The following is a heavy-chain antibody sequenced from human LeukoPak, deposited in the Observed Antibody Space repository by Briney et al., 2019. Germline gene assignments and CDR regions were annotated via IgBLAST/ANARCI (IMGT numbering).Heavy chain of an antibody. CDR3: AKGGIAAAGGALD. Sequence: GGSLRLSCVASGFTFSSYTMNWVRQAPGKGLEWVSKINSGSSTTYADSVKGRFTISRDNSKNTLYLQMNSLRAEDTAVYYCAKGGIAAAGGALDWGQGTLVTVSS. V-gene: IGHV3-48*01. CDR2: INSGSSTT. CDR1: GFTFSSYT. D-gene: IGHD6-13*01. J-gene: IGHJ4*02.